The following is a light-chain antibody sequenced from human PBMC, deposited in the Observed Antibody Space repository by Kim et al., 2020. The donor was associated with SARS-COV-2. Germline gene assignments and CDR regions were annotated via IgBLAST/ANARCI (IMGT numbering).Light chain of an antibody. CDR2: DVS. Sequence: GQSINISCTVTSSDVGAYNYVSWYQHYPGNAPKLIIYDVSKRPSGVSNRFSGSKSGNTASLTISGLQAEDEADYYCSSYTSVTTSIFGGGTQLTVL. CDR3: SSYTSVTTSI. V-gene: IGLV2-14*03. J-gene: IGLJ2*01. CDR1: SSDVGAYNY.